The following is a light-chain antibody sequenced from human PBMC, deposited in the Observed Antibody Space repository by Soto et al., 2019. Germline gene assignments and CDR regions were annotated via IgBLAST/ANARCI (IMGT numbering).Light chain of an antibody. J-gene: IGKJ1*01. CDR3: QQYDSSPGT. CDR1: QPVYSRY. V-gene: IGKV3-20*01. Sequence: EIVLTQSPATLSLSPGEGATLSCRASQPVYSRYLAWYQQKPGQAPRLLIYGASSRATGIPDRFSGSGSGTDFTLTVSRLEPEDFAVYYCQQYDSSPGTFGQGTKVDIK. CDR2: GAS.